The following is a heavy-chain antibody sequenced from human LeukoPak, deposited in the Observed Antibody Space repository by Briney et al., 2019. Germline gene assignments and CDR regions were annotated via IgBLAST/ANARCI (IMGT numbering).Heavy chain of an antibody. Sequence: GGSLRLSCAASGLAFSAYKMHWVRQAPRKGLVWVSRISTDGYTTDYADFVQGRFTASRDNTKNTWSLEMNSLRAEDTAVYFCAREDGYCSGGNCYSYFDSWGQGTLVTVSS. CDR2: ISTDGYTT. J-gene: IGHJ4*02. V-gene: IGHV3-74*01. CDR3: AREDGYCSGGNCYSYFDS. CDR1: GLAFSAYK. D-gene: IGHD2-15*01.